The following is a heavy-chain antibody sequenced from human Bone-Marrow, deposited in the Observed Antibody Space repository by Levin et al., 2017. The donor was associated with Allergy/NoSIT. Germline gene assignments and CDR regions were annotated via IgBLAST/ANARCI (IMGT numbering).Heavy chain of an antibody. V-gene: IGHV4-59*11. J-gene: IGHJ4*02. Sequence: GSLRLSCTVSGDSITSHYWSWIRQPPGKGLEWIGYIHYSGRTHYNPSLRSRVSISVATSKTQFSLTLNSVTAADTAVYYCTRTSASGGYWGQGTLVTVSS. CDR2: IHYSGRT. CDR3: TRTSASGGY. D-gene: IGHD6-25*01. CDR1: GDSITSHY.